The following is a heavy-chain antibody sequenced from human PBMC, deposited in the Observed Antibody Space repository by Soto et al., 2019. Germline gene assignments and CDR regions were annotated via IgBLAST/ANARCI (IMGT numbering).Heavy chain of an antibody. CDR3: AKSRKDIVVVPAAMDYYYYGMDV. CDR2: ISGSGGST. J-gene: IGHJ6*02. Sequence: GGSLRLSCAASGFTFSSYAMSWVRQAPGKGLEWVSAISGSGGSTYYADSVKGRFTISRDNSKNTLYLQMNSLRAEDTAVYYCAKSRKDIVVVPAAMDYYYYGMDVWGQGTTVTVSS. V-gene: IGHV3-23*01. D-gene: IGHD2-2*01. CDR1: GFTFSSYA.